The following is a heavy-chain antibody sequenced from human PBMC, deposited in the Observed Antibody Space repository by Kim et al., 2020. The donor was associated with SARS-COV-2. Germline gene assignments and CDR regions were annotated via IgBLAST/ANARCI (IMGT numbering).Heavy chain of an antibody. V-gene: IGHV3-33*06. CDR2: IWYDGSNK. J-gene: IGHJ2*01. D-gene: IGHD3-22*01. Sequence: GGSLRLSCAASGFTFSSYGMHWVRQAPGKGLEWVAVIWYDGSNKYYADSVKGRFTISRDNSKNTLYLQMNSLRAEDTAVYYCAKVAERVNYYDSSGYYPVVWYFDLWGRGTLVTVSS. CDR1: GFTFSSYG. CDR3: AKVAERVNYYDSSGYYPVVWYFDL.